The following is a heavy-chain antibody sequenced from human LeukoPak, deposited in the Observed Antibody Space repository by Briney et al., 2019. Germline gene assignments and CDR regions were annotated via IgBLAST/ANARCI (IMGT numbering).Heavy chain of an antibody. Sequence: PGGSLRLSCAASGFTFSSFDMHWVRQPTGQGLEWVSTIGTASDTYYPGSVEGRFTLSRDNAKNSLYHQMNRLTGGDTAVYYCARGPPRGKYYYMDVWGKGTTVTVSS. J-gene: IGHJ6*03. CDR1: GFTFSSFD. CDR2: IGTASDT. D-gene: IGHD1-1*01. CDR3: ARGPPRGKYYYMDV. V-gene: IGHV3-13*01.